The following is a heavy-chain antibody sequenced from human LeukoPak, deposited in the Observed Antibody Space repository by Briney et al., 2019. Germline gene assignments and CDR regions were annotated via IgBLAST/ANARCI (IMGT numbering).Heavy chain of an antibody. CDR2: MNPNSGNT. J-gene: IGHJ1*01. CDR1: GYTFTSYD. V-gene: IGHV1-18*01. Sequence: ASVKVSCKASGYTFTSYDINWVRQATGQGLEWMGWMNPNSGNTNYAQKLQGRVTMTTDTSTSTAYMELRSLRSDDTAVYYCARSDYYDSSGSRAYFQHWGQGTLVTVSS. D-gene: IGHD3-22*01. CDR3: ARSDYYDSSGSRAYFQH.